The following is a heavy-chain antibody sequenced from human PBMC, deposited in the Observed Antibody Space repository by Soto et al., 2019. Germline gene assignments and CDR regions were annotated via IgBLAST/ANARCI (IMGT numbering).Heavy chain of an antibody. CDR2: TYYRSRWYN. V-gene: IGHV6-1*01. D-gene: IGHD2-15*01. Sequence: PSQTLALTCVISGDSVSSNSVAWNWVRQSPSRGLEWLGRTYYRSRWYNDYAVSVRSRIAINPDTSKNHFSLQLNSVTPDDTAVYYCARSEEDSDYYYYGMDVWGKGKTVTVSS. J-gene: IGHJ6*04. CDR3: ARSEEDSDYYYYGMDV. CDR1: GDSVSSNSVA.